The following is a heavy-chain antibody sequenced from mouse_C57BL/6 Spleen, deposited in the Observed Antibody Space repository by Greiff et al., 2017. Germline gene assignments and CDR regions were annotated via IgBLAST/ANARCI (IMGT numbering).Heavy chain of an antibody. Sequence: VQLVESGAELVKPGASVKISCKASGYAFSSYWMNWVKQRPGKGLEWIGQIYPGDGDTNYNGKFKGKATLTADKSSSTAYMQLSSLTSEDSAVYFCARGGRCAYWGQGTLVTVSA. V-gene: IGHV1-80*01. CDR1: GYAFSSYW. CDR3: ARGGRCAY. CDR2: IYPGDGDT. J-gene: IGHJ3*01.